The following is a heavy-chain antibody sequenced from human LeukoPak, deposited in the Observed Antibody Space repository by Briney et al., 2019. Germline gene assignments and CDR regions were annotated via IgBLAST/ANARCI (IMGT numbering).Heavy chain of an antibody. V-gene: IGHV3-30-3*01. CDR1: GFTFSSYA. Sequence: GGSLRLSCAASGFTFSSYAMHWVRQAPGKGLEWVAVISYDGSNKYYADSVKGRFTISRDNSKNTLYLQMNSLRAEDTAVYYCARDRAPPSLSSTSCYGPQCHYNDAFDIWGQGTMVTVSS. J-gene: IGHJ3*02. D-gene: IGHD2-2*01. CDR3: ARDRAPPSLSSTSCYGPQCHYNDAFDI. CDR2: ISYDGSNK.